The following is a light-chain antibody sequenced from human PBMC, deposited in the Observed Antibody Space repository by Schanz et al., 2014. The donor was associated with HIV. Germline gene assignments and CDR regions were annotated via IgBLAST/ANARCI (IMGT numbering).Light chain of an antibody. CDR2: KAS. CDR3: QQYNGLSPIT. Sequence: IQMTQSPSTLSASVGDRVTITCRASQSISSWLAWYQQRPGKAPKLLISKASTLESGVPSRFSGSGSGTEFTLTISSLQPDDLATYYCQQYNGLSPITFGQGTKLEIK. J-gene: IGKJ2*01. CDR1: QSISSW. V-gene: IGKV1-5*03.